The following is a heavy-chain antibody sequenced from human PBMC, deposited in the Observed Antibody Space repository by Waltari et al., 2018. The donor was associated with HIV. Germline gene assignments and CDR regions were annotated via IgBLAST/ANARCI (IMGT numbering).Heavy chain of an antibody. CDR2: IYTSGST. D-gene: IGHD3-10*01. Sequence: QVQLQESGPGLVKPSQTLSLTCTVSGGSISSGSYYWSWIRQPAGKGLEWIGRIYTSGSTNYNPSFKSRVTISVDTSKNQFSLKLSSVTAADTAVYYCARDRPYYYGSGSLRYFDYWGQGTLVTVSS. V-gene: IGHV4-61*02. J-gene: IGHJ4*02. CDR1: GGSISSGSYY. CDR3: ARDRPYYYGSGSLRYFDY.